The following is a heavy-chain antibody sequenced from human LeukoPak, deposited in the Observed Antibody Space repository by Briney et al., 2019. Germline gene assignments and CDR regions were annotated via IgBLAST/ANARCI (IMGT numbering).Heavy chain of an antibody. J-gene: IGHJ4*02. CDR1: GGSISSSSYY. Sequence: PSETLSLTCTVSGGSISSSSYYWGWIRQPPGKGLEWIGSIYYSGSTYYNPSLKSRVTISVDTSKNQFSLKLSSVTAADTAVYYCARRSPSSSWYWDYWGQGTLVTVSS. D-gene: IGHD6-13*01. CDR3: ARRSPSSSWYWDY. V-gene: IGHV4-39*07. CDR2: IYYSGST.